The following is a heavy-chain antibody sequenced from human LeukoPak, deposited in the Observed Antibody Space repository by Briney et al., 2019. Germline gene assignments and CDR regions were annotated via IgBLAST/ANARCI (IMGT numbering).Heavy chain of an antibody. CDR2: INPNSGGT. CDR1: GYTFTASY. V-gene: IGHV1-2*02. D-gene: IGHD3-3*01. Sequence: ASVKVSCKASGYTFTASYMHWVRQAPGQGPEWMGWINPNSGGTRSAQKFQGRVTMTRDTSITTAYMELSRLTSEDTAVYYCARIVGPTYYDFWSPKNWFDPWGQGTLVTVSS. CDR3: ARIVGPTYYDFWSPKNWFDP. J-gene: IGHJ5*02.